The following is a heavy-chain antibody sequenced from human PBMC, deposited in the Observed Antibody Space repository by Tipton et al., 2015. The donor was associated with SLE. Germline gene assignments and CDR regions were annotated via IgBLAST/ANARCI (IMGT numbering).Heavy chain of an antibody. V-gene: IGHV1-18*01. Sequence: QLVQSGAEVKKPGASVKVSCKASGYTFTSYGISWVRQAPGQGLEWMGWISAYNGNTNYAQKLQGRVTMTTDTSTSTAYMELRSLRSDDTAVYFCARSHDQSPEGYFFYMDVWGKGTTVTVSS. D-gene: IGHD1-1*01. CDR1: GYTFTSYG. CDR3: ARSHDQSPEGYFFYMDV. J-gene: IGHJ6*03. CDR2: ISAYNGNT.